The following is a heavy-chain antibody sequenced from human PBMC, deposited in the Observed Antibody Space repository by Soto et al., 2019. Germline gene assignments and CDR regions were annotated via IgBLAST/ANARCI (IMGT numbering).Heavy chain of an antibody. D-gene: IGHD1-26*01. V-gene: IGHV3-23*01. CDR1: GLIFSDYA. Sequence: EVQLLESGGDLVQPGGSLRLSCAASGLIFSDYAMSWVHQAPGKGLECVACISGSGDKTFYAYSVKGRFTISRDNSKNTVSLHMNSLRVDDTAVYFCAKDRFGIVGPVDYWGPGTLVTVSS. CDR2: ISGSGDKT. J-gene: IGHJ4*02. CDR3: AKDRFGIVGPVDY.